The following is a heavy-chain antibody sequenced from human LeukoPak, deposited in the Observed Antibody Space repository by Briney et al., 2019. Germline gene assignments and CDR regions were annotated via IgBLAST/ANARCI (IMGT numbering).Heavy chain of an antibody. Sequence: SETLCLTCTVSGGSVSSGSYYWSWIRQPPGKGLEWIGYIYYSGSTNYNPSLKSRVTISVDTSKNQFSLKLSSVTAADTAVYYCAREVTMVRGDPAFDIWGQGTMVTVSS. CDR2: IYYSGST. D-gene: IGHD3-10*01. CDR1: GGSVSSGSYY. J-gene: IGHJ3*02. V-gene: IGHV4-61*01. CDR3: AREVTMVRGDPAFDI.